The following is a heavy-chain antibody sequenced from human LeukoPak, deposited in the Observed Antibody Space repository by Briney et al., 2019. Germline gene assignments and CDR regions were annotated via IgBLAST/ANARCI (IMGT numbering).Heavy chain of an antibody. V-gene: IGHV4-39*01. CDR3: ARSDGYGLVGI. J-gene: IGHJ3*02. D-gene: IGHD3-10*01. CDR1: GGSISSSSYY. Sequence: SETLSLTCTVSGGSISSSSYYWGWIRQPPGKGLEWIGGIYYSGSTYYNPSLKSRVTISVDTSKNQFSLKLSSVTAADTAVYYCARSDGYGLVGIWGQGTMVTVSS. CDR2: IYYSGST.